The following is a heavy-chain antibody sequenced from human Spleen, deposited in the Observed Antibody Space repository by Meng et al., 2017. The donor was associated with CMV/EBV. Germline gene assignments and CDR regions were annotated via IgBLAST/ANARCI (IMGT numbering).Heavy chain of an antibody. V-gene: IGHV3-30-3*01. CDR2: ISYDGSNK. J-gene: IGHJ6*02. Sequence: GGSLRLSCAASGFTFSSYAMHWVRQAPGKGLEWVAVISYDGSNKYYADSVKGRFTISRDNSKNTLYLQMNSLRAEDTAVYYCARDPRYDFGSGSGYGMDVWGQGTTVTVSS. D-gene: IGHD3-10*01. CDR3: ARDPRYDFGSGSGYGMDV. CDR1: GFTFSSYA.